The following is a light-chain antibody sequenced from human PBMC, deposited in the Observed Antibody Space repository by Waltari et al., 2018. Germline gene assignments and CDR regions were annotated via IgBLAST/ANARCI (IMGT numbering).Light chain of an antibody. CDR3: CSYAGDAVYM. Sequence: QSALTQPRSVSGSPGQSVTISCTGTSSDVGPYRYVSWYQHHPGKAPKVMICDVSRRPSGVPDRFSGSKSGNTASLTISGRQAEDEADYYCCSYAGDAVYMFGGGTKVTVL. CDR1: SSDVGPYRY. V-gene: IGLV2-11*01. CDR2: DVS. J-gene: IGLJ3*02.